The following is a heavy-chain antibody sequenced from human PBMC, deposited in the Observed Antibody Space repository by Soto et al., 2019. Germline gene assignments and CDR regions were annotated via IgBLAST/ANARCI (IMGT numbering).Heavy chain of an antibody. Sequence: SVKVSFKTSGDTFTDSSMHWVRQAPGQGLEWMGWINLNSGDTNYAEKFRGRVTMTRDTSIITAYMELTRLKSDDTAVYYCARDLGGYDLYGPDTWGQGTLVTVSS. CDR2: INLNSGDT. CDR3: ARDLGGYDLYGPDT. D-gene: IGHD5-12*01. CDR1: GDTFTDSS. J-gene: IGHJ5*02. V-gene: IGHV1-2*02.